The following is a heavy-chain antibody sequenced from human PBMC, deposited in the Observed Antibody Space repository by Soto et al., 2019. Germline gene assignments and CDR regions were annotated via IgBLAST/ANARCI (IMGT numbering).Heavy chain of an antibody. CDR2: ITTSTT. D-gene: IGHD3-10*01. CDR3: ARDPAGGDS. Sequence: EVQLVESGGGLVKPGESLRLSCEAFGFTFSTSTMNWVRQAPGKGLEWVSSITTSTTFYADSVKGRFTISRDNARNSLYLQMNSLRAEDTATYYCARDPAGGDSWGQGTLVTVSS. CDR1: GFTFSTST. V-gene: IGHV3-21*01. J-gene: IGHJ4*02.